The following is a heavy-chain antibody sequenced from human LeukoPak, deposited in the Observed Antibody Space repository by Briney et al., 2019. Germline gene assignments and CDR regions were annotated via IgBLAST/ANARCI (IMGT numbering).Heavy chain of an antibody. CDR3: ARGHCSTSWYTSDWFDP. J-gene: IGHJ5*02. D-gene: IGHD2-2*02. CDR1: GFTFSSYN. V-gene: IGHV3-21*01. CDR2: ISSSSSYI. Sequence: GGSLRLSCAASGFTFSSYNMNWVRQAPGKGLEWVPSISSSSSYIYYADSVKGRFTISRDNARNSLYPQMNSLRAEDTAVYYCARGHCSTSWYTSDWFDPWGQGTLVTVSS.